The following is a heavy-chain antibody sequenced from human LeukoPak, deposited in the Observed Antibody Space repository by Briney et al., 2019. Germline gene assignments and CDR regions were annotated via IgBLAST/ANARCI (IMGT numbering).Heavy chain of an antibody. V-gene: IGHV3-30*07. CDR1: GFTFSSYA. D-gene: IGHD6-13*01. Sequence: GRSLRLSCAASGFTFSSYAMHWVRQAPGKGLKWVAVISYDGSGKYSADSVKGRFTISRDNSKNTLYLQMNSLRAEDTAVYYCARDVSGSSYYYLDYWGQGTLVTVSS. J-gene: IGHJ4*02. CDR2: ISYDGSGK. CDR3: ARDVSGSSYYYLDY.